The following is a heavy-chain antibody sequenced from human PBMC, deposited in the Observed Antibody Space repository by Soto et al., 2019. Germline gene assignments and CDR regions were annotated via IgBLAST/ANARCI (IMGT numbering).Heavy chain of an antibody. J-gene: IGHJ4*02. Sequence: SETLSLTCTVSGGSISGRGYSWGWIRQPPRKGPEWIGSFYYSGSTYYNPSLKSRATISVDTSRNQFSLNLSSVTAADTAIYYCARRFTSSSTIFDYWGQGIMVTVSS. V-gene: IGHV4-39*01. CDR2: FYYSGST. D-gene: IGHD6-6*01. CDR1: GGSISGRGYS. CDR3: ARRFTSSSTIFDY.